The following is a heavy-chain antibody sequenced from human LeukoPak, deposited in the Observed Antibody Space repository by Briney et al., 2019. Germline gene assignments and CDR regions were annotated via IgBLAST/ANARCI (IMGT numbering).Heavy chain of an antibody. Sequence: GGSLRLACPPAAFTLGKQYMGWVRQPRGRGLGWVSYISSSGSTIYYADSVKGRFTISRDNAKNSLYLQMNSLRAEDTAVYYCARYTAAGIDYWGQGTLVTVSS. V-gene: IGHV3-11*01. CDR3: ARYTAAGIDY. J-gene: IGHJ4*02. CDR1: AFTLGKQY. D-gene: IGHD6-13*01. CDR2: ISSSGSTI.